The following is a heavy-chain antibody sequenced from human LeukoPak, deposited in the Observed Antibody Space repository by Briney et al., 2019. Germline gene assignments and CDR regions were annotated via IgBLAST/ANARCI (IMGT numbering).Heavy chain of an antibody. CDR2: IKSQSAGGTT. D-gene: IGHD2-15*01. Sequence: PGGSLRLSCAATRFTFRDAWMSWLRQTPGNGLEWVGRIKSQSAGGTTEYAAPVKGRFTISRDDSKDTLSLQMNSLQTEDTGMYFCTADVPTLLAQLHYWGQGGRVTLSS. CDR3: TADVPTLLAQLHY. J-gene: IGHJ4*02. V-gene: IGHV3-15*01. CDR1: RFTFRDAW.